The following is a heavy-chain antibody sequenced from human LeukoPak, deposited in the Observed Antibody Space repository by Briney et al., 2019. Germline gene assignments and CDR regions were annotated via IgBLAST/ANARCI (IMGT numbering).Heavy chain of an antibody. Sequence: GESLKISCKGSGYSFTSYWIGWVRQMPGKGLEWMGIIYPGDSDTSYRPSFQGQVTTSADKSISTAYLHWSSMNASDTAMYYCARQGCAGYNEKYYFDSWGQGTLVTVSS. CDR1: GYSFTSYW. D-gene: IGHD5-24*01. CDR3: ARQGCAGYNEKYYFDS. J-gene: IGHJ4*02. CDR2: IYPGDSDT. V-gene: IGHV5-51*01.